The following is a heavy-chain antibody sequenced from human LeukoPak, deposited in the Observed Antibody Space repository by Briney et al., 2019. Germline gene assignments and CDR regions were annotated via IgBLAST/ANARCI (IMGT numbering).Heavy chain of an antibody. CDR2: ISSSSSYI. CDR3: ARDLVVVAATWWFDP. J-gene: IGHJ5*02. D-gene: IGHD2-15*01. CDR1: GFTFSSYS. Sequence: TGGSLRLSCAAAGFTFSSYSMNWVRQAPGKGLEWVSSISSSSSYIYYADSVKGRFTISRDNAKNSLYLQMNSLRAEDTAVYYCARDLVVVAATWWFDPWGQGTLVTVSS. V-gene: IGHV3-21*01.